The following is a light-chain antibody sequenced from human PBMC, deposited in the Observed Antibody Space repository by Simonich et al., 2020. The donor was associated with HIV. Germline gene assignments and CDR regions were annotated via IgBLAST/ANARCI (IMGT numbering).Light chain of an antibody. V-gene: IGLV2-14*01. CDR3: SSYTSSSTWV. CDR2: DVS. J-gene: IGLJ3*02. CDR1: SSDVGGFKH. Sequence: QSALTQPASVSGSPGQSITLSCTGTSSDVGGFKHVSWYQKHPGKAPKVMFYDVSKRPSGVSNRFSGSKSGNTASLTISGLQAEDEGDYYCSSYTSSSTWVFGGGTKLTVL.